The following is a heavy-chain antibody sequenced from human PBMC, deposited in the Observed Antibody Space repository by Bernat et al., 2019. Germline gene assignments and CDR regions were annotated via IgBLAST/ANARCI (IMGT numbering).Heavy chain of an antibody. V-gene: IGHV3-48*01. J-gene: IGHJ5*02. Sequence: EVQLVESVGGLVQPGGSLRLSCAASGFTFSSYSMNWVRQAPGKGLEWISYISSSSSTIYYADSMKGRFTISRDNAKNSLYLQMNSLRAEDTAVYYCARDASGCSSTSCSLGWFDPWGQGTLVTVSS. CDR3: ARDASGCSSTSCSLGWFDP. CDR2: ISSSSSTI. CDR1: GFTFSSYS. D-gene: IGHD2-2*01.